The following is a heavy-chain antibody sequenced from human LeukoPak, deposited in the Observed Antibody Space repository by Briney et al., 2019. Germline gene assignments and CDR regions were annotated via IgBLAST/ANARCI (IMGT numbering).Heavy chain of an antibody. V-gene: IGHV3-15*01. CDR1: GFTFSNAW. CDR3: TTGLDIVVVPAATTIDY. CDR2: IKSKTDGGTT. D-gene: IGHD2-2*03. Sequence: GGSLRLSCAASGFTFSNAWMSRVRQAPGKGLGWVGRIKSKTDGGTTDYAAPVKGRFTISRDDSKNTLYLQMNSLKTEDTAVYYCTTGLDIVVVPAATTIDYWGQGTLVTVSS. J-gene: IGHJ4*02.